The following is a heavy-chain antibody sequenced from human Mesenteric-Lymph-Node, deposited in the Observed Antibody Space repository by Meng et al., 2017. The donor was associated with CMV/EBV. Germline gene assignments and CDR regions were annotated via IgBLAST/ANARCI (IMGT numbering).Heavy chain of an antibody. D-gene: IGHD6-19*01. CDR2: IYYSGST. CDR1: GVSISSSSYY. V-gene: IGHV4-39*01. CDR3: ARHGYSSDFDY. Sequence: CAVSGVSISSSSYYWGWIRQPPGKGLEWIGSIYYSGSTYYNPSLKIRVTISVDTSKNQFSLKLSSVTAADTAVYYCARHGYSSDFDYWGQGTLVTVSS. J-gene: IGHJ4*02.